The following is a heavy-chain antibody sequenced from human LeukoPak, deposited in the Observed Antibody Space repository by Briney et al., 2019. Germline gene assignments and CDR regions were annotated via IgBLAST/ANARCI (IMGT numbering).Heavy chain of an antibody. CDR1: GFILTNHW. J-gene: IGHJ6*02. Sequence: GGSLRLSCAASGFILTNHWMNWVRQAPGEGLEWVANIRQDGSEIYYVDSVRGRFTISRDNAKNSLYLQMNTLRGDDTAVYYCARSGPPYGLDVWGQGTTVTVSS. V-gene: IGHV3-7*01. CDR3: ARSGPPYGLDV. CDR2: IRQDGSEI.